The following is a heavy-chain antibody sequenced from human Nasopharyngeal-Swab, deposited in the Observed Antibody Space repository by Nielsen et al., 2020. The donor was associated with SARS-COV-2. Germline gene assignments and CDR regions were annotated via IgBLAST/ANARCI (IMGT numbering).Heavy chain of an antibody. Sequence: GESLKISCAASGFTFSAYDMNWVRQAPGKGLEWVSYISSTGSTINYADSVKGRVTISRDNAKNSLYLQMNSLRAEDTAVYYCARDQWFSYYDRYAVGYYYYGMDVWGQGTTVTVSS. D-gene: IGHD3-22*01. CDR1: GFTFSAYD. J-gene: IGHJ6*02. CDR2: ISSTGSTI. V-gene: IGHV3-48*03. CDR3: ARDQWFSYYDRYAVGYYYYGMDV.